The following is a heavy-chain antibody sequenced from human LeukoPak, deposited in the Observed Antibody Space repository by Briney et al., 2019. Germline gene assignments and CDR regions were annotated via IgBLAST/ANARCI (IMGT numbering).Heavy chain of an antibody. D-gene: IGHD6-13*01. CDR3: AKDQQGFDY. CDR2: ISYDGSNK. Sequence: GRSLRLSCAASGFTFCSYGMHWVRQAPGKGLEWVAVISYDGSNKYYADSVKGRFTISRDNSKNTLYLQMNSLRAEDTAVYYCAKDQQGFDYWGQGTLVTVSS. V-gene: IGHV3-30*18. J-gene: IGHJ4*02. CDR1: GFTFCSYG.